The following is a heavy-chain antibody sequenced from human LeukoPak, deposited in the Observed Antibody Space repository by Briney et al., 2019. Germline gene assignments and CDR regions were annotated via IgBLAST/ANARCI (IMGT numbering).Heavy chain of an antibody. V-gene: IGHV4-34*01. D-gene: IGHD3-22*01. CDR1: GGSFSGYY. Sequence: SETLSLTCAVSGGSFSGYYWYWIRQPPGKGLEWIGEINHGESTNYNPSLKSRATLSVDTSMTAADTAVYYCARGRTYYYDTSGYYPSIYYGMDVWGQGTTVSVSS. CDR2: INHGEST. J-gene: IGHJ6*02. CDR3: ARGRTYYYDTSGYYPSIYYGMDV.